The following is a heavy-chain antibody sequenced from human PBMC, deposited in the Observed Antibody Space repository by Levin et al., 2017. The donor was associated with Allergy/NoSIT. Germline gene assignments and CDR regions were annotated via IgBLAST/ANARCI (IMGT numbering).Heavy chain of an antibody. Sequence: KISCKASGGTFSSYAISWVRQAPGQGLEWMGGIIPIFGTANYAQKFQGRVTITADESTSTAYMELSSLRSEDTAVYYCARGGDYYGSGSYGYWGQGTLVTVSS. CDR1: GGTFSSYA. D-gene: IGHD3-10*01. CDR2: IIPIFGTA. CDR3: ARGGDYYGSGSYGY. J-gene: IGHJ4*02. V-gene: IGHV1-69*01.